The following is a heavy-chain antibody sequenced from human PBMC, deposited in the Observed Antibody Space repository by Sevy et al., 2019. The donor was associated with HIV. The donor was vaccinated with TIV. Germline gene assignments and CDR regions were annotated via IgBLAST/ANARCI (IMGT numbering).Heavy chain of an antibody. Sequence: GGSLRLSCVASGFSFTSYAMSWVRQAPGKGVECVSSITSGGGTHYAEPVKGRLTISRDNSKNTLYLQIDSLRGEDTAVYYCAKNTYDDYLDFWGQGTLVTVSS. CDR1: GFSFTSYA. CDR2: ITSGGGT. V-gene: IGHV3-23*01. D-gene: IGHD3-3*01. J-gene: IGHJ4*02. CDR3: AKNTYDDYLDF.